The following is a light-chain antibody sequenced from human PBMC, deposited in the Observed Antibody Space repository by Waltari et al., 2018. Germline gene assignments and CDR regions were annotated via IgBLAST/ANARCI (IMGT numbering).Light chain of an antibody. Sequence: DIVLTQSPLTLAVTPGEPASISCRSSHSLLQSNGYNYLDWYLQKPGQSHRLLIYLRSNRAAGVPDRFSGSGSGTDFTLKISRVEAEDVGVYYCMQALQTPRTFGGGTKVEIK. J-gene: IGKJ4*01. V-gene: IGKV2-28*01. CDR3: MQALQTPRT. CDR2: LRS. CDR1: HSLLQSNGYNY.